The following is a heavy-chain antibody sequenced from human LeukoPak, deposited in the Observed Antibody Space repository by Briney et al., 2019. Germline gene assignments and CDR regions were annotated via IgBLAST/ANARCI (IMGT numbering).Heavy chain of an antibody. CDR1: GGSINSTKW. CDR2: IYHGGST. V-gene: IGHV4/OR15-8*02. CDR3: ARGDSSGYPDF. Sequence: PSETLSLTCVVSGGSINSTKWWSWVRQPPGKGLDWIGEIYHGGSTNYNPSVKGRVTISIDRSKNQFSLKLSSVTAADTGVYYCARGDSSGYPDFWGQGALVTVSS. J-gene: IGHJ4*02. D-gene: IGHD3-22*01.